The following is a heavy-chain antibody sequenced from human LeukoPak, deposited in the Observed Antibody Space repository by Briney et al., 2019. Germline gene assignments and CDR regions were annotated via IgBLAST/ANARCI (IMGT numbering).Heavy chain of an antibody. CDR3: ARENTAMVDNWFDP. Sequence: SVKVSCKAFGGSFSSEAISWVRQAPGQGLEWMGGIIPIFGTANYAQKFQGRVTITTDESTSTAYMELSSLRSEDTAVYYCARENTAMVDNWFDPWGQGTLVTVSS. CDR2: IIPIFGTA. CDR1: GGSFSSEA. V-gene: IGHV1-69*05. J-gene: IGHJ5*02. D-gene: IGHD5-18*01.